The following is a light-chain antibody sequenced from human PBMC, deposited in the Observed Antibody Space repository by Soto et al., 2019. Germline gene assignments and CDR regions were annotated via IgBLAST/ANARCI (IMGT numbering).Light chain of an antibody. J-gene: IGKJ1*01. CDR2: GAS. V-gene: IGKV3-15*01. Sequence: EVGMTNSPASLSVSPGERATLSCRASQIVRTSFACYYQQPGQAPSLLLYGASTRATGIPARFSGSGSGTAFTLPIISLQSEDFAVYYCQQQSFWPGTFGQVTNVDIK. CDR3: QQQSFWPGT. CDR1: QIVRTS.